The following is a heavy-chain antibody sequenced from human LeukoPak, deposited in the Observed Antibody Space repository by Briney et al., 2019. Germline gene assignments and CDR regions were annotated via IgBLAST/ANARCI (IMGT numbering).Heavy chain of an antibody. CDR3: ARASPPLYYYMDV. CDR2: ISSSSSYI. Sequence: GRSLRLSCAASGFTFSSYSMNWVRQAPGKGLEWVSSISSSSSYIYYADSVKGRFTISRDNAKNSLYLQMNSLRAEDTAVYYCARASPPLYYYMDVWGKGTTVTISS. J-gene: IGHJ6*03. CDR1: GFTFSSYS. V-gene: IGHV3-21*01.